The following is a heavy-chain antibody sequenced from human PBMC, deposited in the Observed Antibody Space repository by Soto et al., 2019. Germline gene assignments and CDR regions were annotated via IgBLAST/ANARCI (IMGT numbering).Heavy chain of an antibody. CDR1: GGSISSYY. Sequence: VTLSLTCTVSGGSISSYYWSWIRQPPGKGLEWIGYIYYSGSTNYNPSLKSRVTISVDTSKNQFSLKLSSVTAADTAVYYCARVIAAAHHYYYYMDVWGKGTTVTVSS. CDR3: ARVIAAAHHYYYYMDV. D-gene: IGHD6-13*01. J-gene: IGHJ6*03. V-gene: IGHV4-59*01. CDR2: IYYSGST.